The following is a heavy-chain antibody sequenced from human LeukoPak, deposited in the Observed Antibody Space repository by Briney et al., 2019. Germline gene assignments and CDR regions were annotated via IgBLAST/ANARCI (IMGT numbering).Heavy chain of an antibody. CDR3: ARDRAWNYFDY. CDR2: ISNDGSRK. V-gene: IGHV3-30*03. J-gene: IGHJ4*02. D-gene: IGHD3-3*01. Sequence: GGSLRLSCAPSGFTFSRHGMHWVRQAPGKGLEWVAIISNDGSRKYCAHSVEGRFTISRDNSKDTLYLQMDSLRAEDTAVYYCARDRAWNYFDYWGQGTLVTVSS. CDR1: GFTFSRHG.